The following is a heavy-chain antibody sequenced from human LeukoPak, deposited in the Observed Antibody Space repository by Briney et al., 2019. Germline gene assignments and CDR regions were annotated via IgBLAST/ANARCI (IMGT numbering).Heavy chain of an antibody. Sequence: PGGSLRLSCAASGFTFSSYAMSWVRQAPGKGLEWVSAISGSGGSTYYADSVKGRFTISRDNSKNTLYLQMNSLRAEDTAVYYCAKDLYYYGSADHWFDPRGQGTLVTVSS. CDR2: ISGSGGST. D-gene: IGHD3-10*01. CDR3: AKDLYYYGSADHWFDP. CDR1: GFTFSSYA. V-gene: IGHV3-23*01. J-gene: IGHJ5*02.